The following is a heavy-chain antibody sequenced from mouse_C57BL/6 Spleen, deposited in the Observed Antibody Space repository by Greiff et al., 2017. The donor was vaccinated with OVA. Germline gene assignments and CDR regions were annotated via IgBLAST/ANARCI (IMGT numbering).Heavy chain of an antibody. D-gene: IGHD1-1*01. V-gene: IGHV2-2*01. Sequence: VQLQQSGPGLVQPSQSLSITCTVSGFSLTSYGVHWVRQSPGTGLEWLGVIWSGGSTDYNAAFISRLSISKDNSKSQVFFKMNSLQADDTAIYYCARNFHYYGSSYYAMDYWGQGTSVTVSS. CDR2: IWSGGST. CDR1: GFSLTSYG. CDR3: ARNFHYYGSSYYAMDY. J-gene: IGHJ4*01.